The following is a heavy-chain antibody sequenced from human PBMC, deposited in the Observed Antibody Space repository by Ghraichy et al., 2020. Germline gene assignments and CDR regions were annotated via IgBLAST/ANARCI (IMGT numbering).Heavy chain of an antibody. CDR3: ARPAGSGWSVTY. V-gene: IGHV1-8*01. CDR1: GYTFTSYD. Sequence: ASVKVSCKASGYTFTSYDINWVRQATGQGLEWMGWMNPNSGNTGYAQKFQGRVTMTRNTSISTAYMELSSLRSEDTAVYYCARPAGSGWSVTYWGQGTLVTVSS. D-gene: IGHD6-19*01. CDR2: MNPNSGNT. J-gene: IGHJ4*02.